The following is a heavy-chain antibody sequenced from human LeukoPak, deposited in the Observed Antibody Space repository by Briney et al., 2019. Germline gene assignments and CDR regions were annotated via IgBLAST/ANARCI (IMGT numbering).Heavy chain of an antibody. Sequence: GGSLRLSCAASGFTFSSYAMSWDRQAPGKGLEWVSAISGSGGSTYYADSVKGRFTISRDNSKNTLYLQMNSLRAEDTAVYYCAKVYGGNTWRDYWGQGTLVTVSS. V-gene: IGHV3-23*01. D-gene: IGHD4-23*01. CDR3: AKVYGGNTWRDY. CDR2: ISGSGGST. J-gene: IGHJ4*02. CDR1: GFTFSSYA.